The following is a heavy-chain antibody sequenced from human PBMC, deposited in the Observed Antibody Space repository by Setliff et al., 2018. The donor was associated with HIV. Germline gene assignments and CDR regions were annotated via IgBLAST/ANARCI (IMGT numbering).Heavy chain of an antibody. V-gene: IGHV3-49*04. CDR1: GFTFGDYA. Sequence: PGESLRLSCTTSGFTFGDYAMSWVRQAPGKGLEWVGFIRSKAYGGTIEYAASVKGRFTISRDDSKSIAYLQMNSLKTEDTAVYYCTPTDYGGSDYWGQGTLVTVSS. CDR3: TPTDYGGSDY. D-gene: IGHD3-10*01. J-gene: IGHJ4*02. CDR2: IRSKAYGGTI.